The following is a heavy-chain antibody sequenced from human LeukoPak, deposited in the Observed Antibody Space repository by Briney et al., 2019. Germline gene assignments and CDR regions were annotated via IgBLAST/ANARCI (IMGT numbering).Heavy chain of an antibody. V-gene: IGHV3-74*01. D-gene: IGHD3-22*01. CDR1: GFTFSHYW. J-gene: IGHJ4*02. CDR2: TNTDGSST. Sequence: GGSLRLSCEASGFTFSHYWMHWVRQAPGKGLVWVSRTNTDGSSTSYVDSVKGRFTISRDNTNNTMYLQMNSLRAEDTAMYYCVPTDSSGLDWGQGTLVTVSS. CDR3: VPTDSSGLD.